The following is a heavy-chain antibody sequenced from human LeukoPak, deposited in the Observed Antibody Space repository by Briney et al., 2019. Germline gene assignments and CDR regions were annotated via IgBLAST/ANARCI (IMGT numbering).Heavy chain of an antibody. CDR3: ARDVWSGAFDY. Sequence: SETLSLTCAVYGGSFSGYYWSWIRQPPGKGLEWIGEINHSGSTNYNPSLKSRVTISVDTSKNRFSLKLSSVTAADTAVYYCARDVWSGAFDYWGQGTLVTVSS. V-gene: IGHV4-34*01. CDR1: GGSFSGYY. CDR2: INHSGST. D-gene: IGHD3-3*01. J-gene: IGHJ4*02.